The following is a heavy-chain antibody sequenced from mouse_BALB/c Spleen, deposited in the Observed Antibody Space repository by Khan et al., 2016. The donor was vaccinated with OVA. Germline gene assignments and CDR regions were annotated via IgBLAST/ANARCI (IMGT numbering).Heavy chain of an antibody. D-gene: IGHD2-14*01. J-gene: IGHJ2*01. CDR1: GYTFTSYV. CDR3: AKNYGYDVYYDY. Sequence: VRLQQSGPELVKPGASVKMSCKASGYTFTSYVMHWLRQKSGQGLEWIGYIYPYNDDTKYNEKFKGKATLTSDKSSSTAYMELGSLTSEDSAVYYGAKNYGYDVYYDYWGQGTTLTVSS. CDR2: IYPYNDDT. V-gene: IGHV1S136*01.